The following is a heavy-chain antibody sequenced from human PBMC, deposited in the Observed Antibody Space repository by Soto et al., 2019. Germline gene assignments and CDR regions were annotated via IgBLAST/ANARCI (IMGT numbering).Heavy chain of an antibody. D-gene: IGHD6-19*01. CDR3: AREESGIAVAPFYYYGMDV. Sequence: QVQLVQSGAEVKKPGSSVKVSCKASGGTFSRYAISWVRQAPGQGLEWMGGIIPIFGTANYAQKFQGRATITADKSTSTAYMELSSLRSEDTAVYYCAREESGIAVAPFYYYGMDVWGQGTTVTVSS. V-gene: IGHV1-69*06. CDR2: IIPIFGTA. J-gene: IGHJ6*02. CDR1: GGTFSRYA.